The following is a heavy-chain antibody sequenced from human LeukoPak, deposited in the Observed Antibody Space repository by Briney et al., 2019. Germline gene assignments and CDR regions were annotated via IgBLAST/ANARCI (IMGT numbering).Heavy chain of an antibody. J-gene: IGHJ4*02. Sequence: PSETLSLTCTVSGGSISSSSYYWGWIRQPPGKGLEWIGSIYYSGSTYYNPSLKSRVTISVDTSKNQFSLKLSSVTAADTAVYYCARVVHYSGSGWFDYWGQGTLVTVSS. D-gene: IGHD6-19*01. CDR3: ARVVHYSGSGWFDY. CDR2: IYYSGST. CDR1: GGSISSSSYY. V-gene: IGHV4-39*07.